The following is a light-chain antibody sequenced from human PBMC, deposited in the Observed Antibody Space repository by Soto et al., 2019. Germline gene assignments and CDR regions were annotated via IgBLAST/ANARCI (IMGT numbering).Light chain of an antibody. CDR3: CSYAGSYTWV. CDR1: SSDVGGYNF. V-gene: IGLV2-11*01. Sequence: QSALTQPRSVSGSPGXSVTISCTGTSSDVGGYNFVSWYQQHPGKAPKLMIYDVSKRPSGVPDRFSGSKSGNTASLTISGLQAEDEADYYCCSYAGSYTWVFGGGTQLTVL. J-gene: IGLJ3*02. CDR2: DVS.